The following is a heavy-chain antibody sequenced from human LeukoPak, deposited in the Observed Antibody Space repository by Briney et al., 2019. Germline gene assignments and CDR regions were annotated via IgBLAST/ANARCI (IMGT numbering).Heavy chain of an antibody. CDR1: GFTVSSNY. D-gene: IGHD2-15*01. V-gene: IGHV3-66*01. CDR2: IYSGGST. J-gene: IGHJ6*02. CDR3: ARDRFVEGYYYGMDV. Sequence: GGSLRLSCAASGFTVSSNYMSWVRQASGKGLEWVSVIYSGGSTYYADSVKGRFTISRDNSKNTLYLQMNSLRAEDTAVYYCARDRFVEGYYYGMDVWGQGTTATVSS.